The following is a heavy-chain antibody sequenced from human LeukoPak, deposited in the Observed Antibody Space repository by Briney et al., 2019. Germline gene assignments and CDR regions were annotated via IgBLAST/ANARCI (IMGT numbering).Heavy chain of an antibody. D-gene: IGHD4-11*01. CDR3: AKYSNYLDAFDI. V-gene: IGHV3-9*01. Sequence: GGSLRLSCAASGFTFDDYAMHWVRQAPGKGLEWGSGISWNSGSMGYADSVKGRFTISRDNAKNSLYLQMNSLRAEDTALYYCAKYSNYLDAFDIWGQGTMVTVSS. CDR1: GFTFDDYA. J-gene: IGHJ3*02. CDR2: ISWNSGSM.